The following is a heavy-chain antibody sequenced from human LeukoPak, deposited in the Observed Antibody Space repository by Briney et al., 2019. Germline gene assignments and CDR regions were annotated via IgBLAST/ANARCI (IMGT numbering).Heavy chain of an antibody. CDR1: GGSFSDYY. D-gene: IGHD3-10*01. CDR3: AKTRRHYYGSGKNLTPWPAGLDV. Sequence: SETLSLTCTVSGGSFSDYYWTWLRQPPGRGLEWIGYSGSANYNPSLKSRVTISIDTSKRHFSLTLGSVTAADTAVYYCAKTRRHYYGSGKNLTPWPAGLDVWGQGTTVIVS. CDR2: SGSA. J-gene: IGHJ6*02. V-gene: IGHV4-59*01.